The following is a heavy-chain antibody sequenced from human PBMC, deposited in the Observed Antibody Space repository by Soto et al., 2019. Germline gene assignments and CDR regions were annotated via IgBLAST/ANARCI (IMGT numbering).Heavy chain of an antibody. D-gene: IGHD5-12*01. CDR1: GGSISRGGYY. V-gene: IGHV4-31*03. CDR2: ICYSGFT. CDR3: SRKDSGYADYMVV. J-gene: IGHJ6*03. Sequence: QVQLQESGPGLVQPSQTLSLTCTVSGGSISRGGYYWSWIRQHPGKGLEWIGYICYSGFTYYNPSLKSRVTISVDTSENQFSLRLSSVTAAFTAVYYWSRKDSGYADYMVVWGKVNTVTVCS.